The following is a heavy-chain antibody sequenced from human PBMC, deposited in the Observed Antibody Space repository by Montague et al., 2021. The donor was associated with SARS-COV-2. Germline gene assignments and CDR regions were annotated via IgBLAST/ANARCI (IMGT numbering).Heavy chain of an antibody. V-gene: IGHV4-59*12. D-gene: IGHD1-26*01. CDR1: GGSINNYY. J-gene: IGHJ5*02. Sequence: SETLSLTCTVSGGSINNYYWTWIRQPPGRGLEWMGYIYYCSTTNYYHSLKRRVTMSIDTSKNQFSLSLSSVTAADSAVYYCARLRRGTYYVSFDPWGQGTLVSVSS. CDR3: ARLRRGTYYVSFDP. CDR2: IYYCSTT.